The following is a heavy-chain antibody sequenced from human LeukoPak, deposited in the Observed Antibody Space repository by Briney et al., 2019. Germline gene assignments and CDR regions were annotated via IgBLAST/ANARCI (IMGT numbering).Heavy chain of an antibody. V-gene: IGHV3-48*03. CDR3: ARDAKPLDY. J-gene: IGHJ4*02. Sequence: GGSLRLSCAASGFTFSSYEMNWVRQAPGKGLEWVSYISSSGSIIYYADSVKGRFTISRDNAKNSLYLQMNSLRAEDTAVYYCARDAKPLDYWGQGTLVTVSS. D-gene: IGHD2-2*01. CDR1: GFTFSSYE. CDR2: ISSSGSII.